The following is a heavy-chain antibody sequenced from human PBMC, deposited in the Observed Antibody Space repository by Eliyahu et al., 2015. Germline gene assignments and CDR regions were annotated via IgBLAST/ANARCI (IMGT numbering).Heavy chain of an antibody. V-gene: IGHV3-21*01. D-gene: IGHD4-17*01. CDR2: ISSSSSYI. CDR3: ARDPQGDYPSYYYYYYYMDV. J-gene: IGHJ6*03. Sequence: EVQLVESGGGLVKPGGSLRLSCAASGFTXXSYXMNWXRQAPGKGLEWVSSISSSSSYIYYADSVKGRFTISRDNAKNSLYLQMNSLRAEDTAVYYCARDPQGDYPSYYYYYYYMDVWGKGTTVTVSS. CDR1: GFTXXSYX.